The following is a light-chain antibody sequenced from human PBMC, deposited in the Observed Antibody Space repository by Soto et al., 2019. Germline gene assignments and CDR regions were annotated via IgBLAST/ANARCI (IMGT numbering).Light chain of an antibody. Sequence: DIQMTQSPSTLSASVGDRVTITCRARQSISTWLAWYQQKPGKAPKLLIYKASSLEGGVPSRFSGSGSGTEFTLTITSLQPDDFATYYCQQYKSYSRTFGQGTKLDIK. CDR2: KAS. V-gene: IGKV1-5*03. J-gene: IGKJ2*01. CDR1: QSISTW. CDR3: QQYKSYSRT.